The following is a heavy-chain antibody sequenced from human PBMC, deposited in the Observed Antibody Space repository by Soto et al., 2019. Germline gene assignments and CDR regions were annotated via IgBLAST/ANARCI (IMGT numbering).Heavy chain of an antibody. CDR1: GGSFSGYY. CDR3: ARGTGATTGSDY. Sequence: PSETLSLTCAVYGGSFSGYYWSWIRQPPGKGLEWIGEINHSGSTNYNPSLKSRVTISVDTSKNQFSLKLSSVTAAGTAVYYCARGTGATTGSDYWGQGTLVTVSS. V-gene: IGHV4-34*01. D-gene: IGHD1-26*01. J-gene: IGHJ4*02. CDR2: INHSGST.